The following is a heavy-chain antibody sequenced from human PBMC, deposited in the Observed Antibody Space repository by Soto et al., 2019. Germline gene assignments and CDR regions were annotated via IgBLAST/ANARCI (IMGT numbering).Heavy chain of an antibody. D-gene: IGHD2-15*01. J-gene: IGHJ4*02. CDR1: VESISIYY. CDR2: MYYSGST. CDR3: ARDAGGPADY. V-gene: IGHV4-59*01. Sequence: SETLSLTCTVSVESISIYYWSWVRQPPGKGLEWIGYMYYSGSTNYNPSLKSRVTISVDTSKNQFSLKLSSVTAADTAVYYCARDAGGPADYWGQGTLVTVSS.